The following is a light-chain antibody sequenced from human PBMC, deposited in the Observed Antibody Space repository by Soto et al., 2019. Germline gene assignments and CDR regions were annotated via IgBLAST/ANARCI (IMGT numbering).Light chain of an antibody. CDR2: DVS. V-gene: IGLV2-14*01. CDR1: SSDVGGYNY. CDR3: SSYTSSSTLLYV. Sequence: QSALTQPASVSGSPGQSITISCTGTSSDVGGYNYVSWYEQRPVKAPKLMIYDVSNRPSGVSNRFSGSKSGNTASLTISGLQAEDEADYYCSSYTSSSTLLYVFGTGTKVTVL. J-gene: IGLJ1*01.